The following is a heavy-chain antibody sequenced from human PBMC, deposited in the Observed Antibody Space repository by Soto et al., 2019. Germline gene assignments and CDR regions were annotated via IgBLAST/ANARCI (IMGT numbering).Heavy chain of an antibody. CDR3: ARARDVYYYYYYMDV. CDR1: GYTFTSYD. V-gene: IGHV1-8*01. J-gene: IGHJ6*03. Sequence: GASVKVSCKASGYTFTSYDINWVRQATGQGLEWMGWMNPNSGNTGYAQKFQGRVTMTRNTSISTAYMELSSLRSEDTAVYYCARARDVYYYYYYMDVWGKGTTVTVSS. CDR2: MNPNSGNT.